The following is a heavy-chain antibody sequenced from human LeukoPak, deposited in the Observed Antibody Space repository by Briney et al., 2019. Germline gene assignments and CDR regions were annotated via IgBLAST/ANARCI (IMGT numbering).Heavy chain of an antibody. D-gene: IGHD4-23*01. CDR2: IYHSGST. CDR3: ARHNGSKEGVVTRDY. V-gene: IGHV4-30-2*01. CDR1: GGSISSGGYS. J-gene: IGHJ4*02. Sequence: PSETLSLTCAVSGGSISSGGYSWSWIRQPPGKGLEWIGYIYHSGSTYYNPSLKSRVTISVDTSKNQFSLKLSSVTAADTAVYYCARHNGSKEGVVTRDYWGQGTLVTVPS.